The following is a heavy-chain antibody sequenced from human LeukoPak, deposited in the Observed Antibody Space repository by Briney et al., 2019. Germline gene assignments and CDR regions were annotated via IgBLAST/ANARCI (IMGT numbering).Heavy chain of an antibody. CDR1: GASIDTYY. D-gene: IGHD2-8*01. V-gene: IGHV4-4*07. CDR2: IHNIGGT. Sequence: SETLSLTCTVSGASIDTYYWSWVRQPAGKGLEWIGRIHNIGGTIYNPSLKSRVAMSLDTSRSQFSLRLNSVTAADTAVYYCARGDGLLTDWGQGTLVTVSS. J-gene: IGHJ4*02. CDR3: ARGDGLLTD.